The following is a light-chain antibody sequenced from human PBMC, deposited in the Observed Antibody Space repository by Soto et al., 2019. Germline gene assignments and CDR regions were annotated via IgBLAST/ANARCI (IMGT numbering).Light chain of an antibody. Sequence: DIQLTQAPSFLSASVGDRVTIPCRASPGIRSSLAWYQQTPGKAPKLLIYASSTLQSGVPSRFSGSGSGTEFTLTISSLQPEEFATYYCQQLNKDPYTFSQGTKREIK. V-gene: IGKV1-9*01. CDR1: PGIRSS. J-gene: IGKJ2*01. CDR3: QQLNKDPYT. CDR2: ASS.